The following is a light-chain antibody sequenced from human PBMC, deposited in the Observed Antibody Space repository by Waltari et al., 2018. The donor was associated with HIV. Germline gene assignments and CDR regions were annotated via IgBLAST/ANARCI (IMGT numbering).Light chain of an antibody. V-gene: IGLV1-44*01. CDR2: SNN. CDR3: AAWDDSLNGWV. CDR1: RSNIGSNT. Sequence: QSVLTQPPSASGTTGQRVTNSCSGSRSNIGSNTVTWYQQLPGTAPKLFIYSNNQRPSGVPDRFSGSKSGTSASLAISGLQSEDEADYYCAAWDDSLNGWVFGGGTKLTVV. J-gene: IGLJ3*02.